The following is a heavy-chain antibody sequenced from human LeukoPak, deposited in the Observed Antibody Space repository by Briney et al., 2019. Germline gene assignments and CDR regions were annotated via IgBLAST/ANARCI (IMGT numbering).Heavy chain of an antibody. V-gene: IGHV1-2*02. Sequence: ASVKVSCKASGYTFTDYYMHWVRQAPGQGLEWMGWINPNSGGTNYAQKFQGRVTMTRDTSINTAYMELSRLRSDDTAVYYCGRDSDSGIYWTNWFDPWGQGTLVTVSS. CDR2: INPNSGGT. CDR3: GRDSDSGIYWTNWFDP. CDR1: GYTFTDYY. J-gene: IGHJ5*02. D-gene: IGHD1-26*01.